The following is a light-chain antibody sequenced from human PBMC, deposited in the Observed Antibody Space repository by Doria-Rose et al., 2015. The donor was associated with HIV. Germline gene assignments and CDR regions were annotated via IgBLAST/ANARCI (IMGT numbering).Light chain of an antibody. CDR3: HQYGTSWT. V-gene: IGKV3-20*01. Sequence: TQSPGTLSLFPGERATLSCRASQSFSSTYLAWYQQKPGQAPGLLIYDGSTRATGIPDRFSASGSGTDFTLTINRLEPEDFALYYCHQYGTSWTFGQGTKVEI. J-gene: IGKJ1*01. CDR1: QSFSSTY. CDR2: DGS.